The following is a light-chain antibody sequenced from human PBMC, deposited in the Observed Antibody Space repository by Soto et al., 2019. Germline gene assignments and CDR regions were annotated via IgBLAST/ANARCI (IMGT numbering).Light chain of an antibody. J-gene: IGLJ2*01. Sequence: QLVLTQSPSASASLGASVKLTCTLSSGHSSYAIAWHQQRPEKGPRYLMKLNSDGSHSKGDGIPDRFSGSSSGAARSLTISSLQPEDEADYYCQTWGTGILIFGGGTKLTVL. V-gene: IGLV4-69*01. CDR1: SGHSSYA. CDR2: LNSDGSH. CDR3: QTWGTGILI.